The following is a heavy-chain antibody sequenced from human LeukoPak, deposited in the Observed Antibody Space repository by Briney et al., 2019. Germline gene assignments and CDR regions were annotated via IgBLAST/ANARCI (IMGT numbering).Heavy chain of an antibody. V-gene: IGHV3-20*04. CDR1: GFAFDEHG. CDR2: INWSGGST. D-gene: IGHD2-2*01. Sequence: GGSLRPSCTASGFAFDEHGMSWVRQVPGKGLEWVSGINWSGGSTGYADPLRGRFTISRDNAKNSLYLQMDSLRAEDTALYYCARAPITSPFYFDSWGQGTLVTVSS. J-gene: IGHJ4*02. CDR3: ARAPITSPFYFDS.